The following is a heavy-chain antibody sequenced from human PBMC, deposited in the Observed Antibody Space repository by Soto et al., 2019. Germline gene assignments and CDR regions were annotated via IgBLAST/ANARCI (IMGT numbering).Heavy chain of an antibody. CDR2: IIPIFGTA. V-gene: IGHV1-69*13. Sequence: GASVKVSCKASGYTFTNYGISWVRQAPGQGLEWMGGIIPIFGTANYAQKFQGRVTITADESTSTAYMELSSLRSEDTAVYYCAIEYSSSPPYYPIGYWGQGTLVTVSS. CDR3: AIEYSSSPPYYPIGY. J-gene: IGHJ4*02. D-gene: IGHD6-6*01. CDR1: GYTFTNYG.